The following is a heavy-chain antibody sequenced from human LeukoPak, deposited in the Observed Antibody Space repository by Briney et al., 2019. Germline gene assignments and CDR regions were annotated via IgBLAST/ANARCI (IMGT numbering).Heavy chain of an antibody. CDR1: GDTVSSNSAA. V-gene: IGHV6-1*01. J-gene: IGHJ4*02. CDR2: TYYRSKWYY. D-gene: IGHD6-19*01. CDR3: ARDFGTTGWHTFDY. Sequence: SQTLPLTCDISGDTVSSNSAAWYWIRQSPSRGLEWLGRTYYRSKWYYDYAVSVKSRITISPDTSKNQFSLQLNSVTPDDTAVYYCARDFGTTGWHTFDYWGQGTLVTVSS.